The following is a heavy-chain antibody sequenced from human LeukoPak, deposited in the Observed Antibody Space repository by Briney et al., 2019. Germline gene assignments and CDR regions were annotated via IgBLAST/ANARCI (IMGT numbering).Heavy chain of an antibody. CDR1: GFTVSSNY. D-gene: IGHD6-25*01. Sequence: PGGSLRLSCAASGFTVSSNYMTWVRQAPGKGLEWVSVIYSGGSTYYADSVKGRFTISRDNSKNTLYLQMSKLRAEDTAVYYCASKRPGAYYSDYWGQGTLVTVSS. V-gene: IGHV3-53*01. J-gene: IGHJ4*02. CDR2: IYSGGST. CDR3: ASKRPGAYYSDY.